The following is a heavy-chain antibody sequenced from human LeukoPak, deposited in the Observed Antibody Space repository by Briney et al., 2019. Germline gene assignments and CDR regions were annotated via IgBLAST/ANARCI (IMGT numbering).Heavy chain of an antibody. J-gene: IGHJ1*01. Sequence: SETLSLTCAVYSGSFGGYYWSWIRQPPGKGLEWIGEINDSGSSNYIPSLKSRVTISVDRSKNQFSLWLSSVTAADTAMYYCASHSMYSKSSGYNLWGQGTLVTVSS. D-gene: IGHD6-19*01. CDR1: SGSFGGYY. CDR2: INDSGSS. CDR3: ASHSMYSKSSGYNL. V-gene: IGHV4-34*01.